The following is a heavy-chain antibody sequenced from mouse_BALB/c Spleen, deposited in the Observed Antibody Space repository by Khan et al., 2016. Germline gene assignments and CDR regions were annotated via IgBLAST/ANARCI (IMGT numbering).Heavy chain of an antibody. CDR1: GFTFSTYA. CDR2: ISSGGTT. D-gene: IGHD1-1*01. J-gene: IGHJ2*01. V-gene: IGHV5-6-5*01. Sequence: VKLLESGGGLVKPGGSLKLSCAASGFTFSTYAMSWVRQTPEKRLEWVASISSGGTTYYPDSLKGRFTISRDNARNILYVQMSSLRSEDTAMYYCARGVTTVVDYFDYWGQGTTLTVSS. CDR3: ARGVTTVVDYFDY.